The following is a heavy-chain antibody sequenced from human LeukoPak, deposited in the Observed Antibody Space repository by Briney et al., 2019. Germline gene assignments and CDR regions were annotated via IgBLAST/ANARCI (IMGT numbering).Heavy chain of an antibody. CDR3: VRDRGEFSYSHDY. CDR2: IYYSGST. J-gene: IGHJ4*02. V-gene: IGHV4-39*02. CDR1: GGAISSSSYY. D-gene: IGHD1-26*01. Sequence: PSETLSLTCSVSGGAISSSSYYWGWIRQPPGKGLEWIGNIYYSGSTFYNPSLKSRVTISVDTSKNHFSLRLSSVTAADTAVYYCVRDRGEFSYSHDYWGQGTLVTVSS.